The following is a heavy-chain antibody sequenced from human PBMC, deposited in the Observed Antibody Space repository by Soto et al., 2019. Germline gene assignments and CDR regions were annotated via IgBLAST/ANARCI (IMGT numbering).Heavy chain of an antibody. V-gene: IGHV3-11*01. CDR3: ARERYSYGPYYFDY. Sequence: GGSLRFSCAASGFTFSDYYMSWIRQAPGKGLEWVSSITSSGSTTYYTDSVKGRFTISRDNAKNSLYLQMNSLRAEDTAVYYCARERYSYGPYYFDYWGQGTLVTVSS. CDR2: ITSSGSTT. CDR1: GFTFSDYY. J-gene: IGHJ4*02. D-gene: IGHD5-18*01.